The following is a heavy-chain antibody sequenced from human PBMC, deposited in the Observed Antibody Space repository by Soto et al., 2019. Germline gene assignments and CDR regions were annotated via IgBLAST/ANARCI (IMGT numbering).Heavy chain of an antibody. D-gene: IGHD4-17*01. Sequence: QVQLQQWGAGLLKPSEPLSLTCAVYGGSFSGYYWSWIRQPPGKGLEWIGEINHSGSTNYNPSLKSRLTHSVDTSNNQFSLKLRSVTAADTAVYYCARVRNTNKSYGEYGAVYYSDMDVWGKGTTVTVSS. CDR1: GGSFSGYY. V-gene: IGHV4-34*01. CDR3: ARVRNTNKSYGEYGAVYYSDMDV. J-gene: IGHJ6*03. CDR2: INHSGST.